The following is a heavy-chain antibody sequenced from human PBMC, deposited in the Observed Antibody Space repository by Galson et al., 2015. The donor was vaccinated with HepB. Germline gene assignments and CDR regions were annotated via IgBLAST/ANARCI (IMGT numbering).Heavy chain of an antibody. CDR1: GYTFTSYY. Sequence: SVKVSCKASGYTFTSYYMHWVRQAPGQGLEWMGIINPSGGSTSYAQKFQGRVTMTRDTSTSTVYMELSSLRSEDTAVYYCARGPDSKYYYDSSGYFDIWGQGTMVTVSS. J-gene: IGHJ3*02. CDR3: ARGPDSKYYYDSSGYFDI. CDR2: INPSGGST. D-gene: IGHD3-22*01. V-gene: IGHV1-46*01.